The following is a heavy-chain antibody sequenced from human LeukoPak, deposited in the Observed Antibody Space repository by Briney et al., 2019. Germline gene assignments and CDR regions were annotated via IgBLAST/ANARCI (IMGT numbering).Heavy chain of an antibody. D-gene: IGHD5-18*01. CDR2: IYYSGST. V-gene: IGHV4-39*07. CDR1: GGSISSSSYY. J-gene: IGHJ4*02. Sequence: SETLSLTCTVSGGSISSSSYYWGWIRQPPGKGLEWIGSIYYSGSTYYNPSLKSRVTISVDTSKNQFSLKLSSVTAADTAVYYCARVGGYSYGSVFDYWGQGTLVTVSS. CDR3: ARVGGYSYGSVFDY.